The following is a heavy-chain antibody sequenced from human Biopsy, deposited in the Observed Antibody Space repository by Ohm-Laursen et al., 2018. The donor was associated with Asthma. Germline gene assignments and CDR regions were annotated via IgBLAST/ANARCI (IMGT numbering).Heavy chain of an antibody. J-gene: IGHJ3*02. D-gene: IGHD3-22*01. CDR1: GSTFRSYA. CDR3: ARQSGQDYGDSSGFDI. Sequence: SPRLSCAASGSTFRSYAMHWVRQAPGKGLEWVALISSDGHNKYYKDSVKGRFTISRDNSRNRLYLQINRLTVEDSAVYFCARQSGQDYGDSSGFDIWGQGTKVAVSS. CDR2: ISSDGHNK. V-gene: IGHV3-30-3*01.